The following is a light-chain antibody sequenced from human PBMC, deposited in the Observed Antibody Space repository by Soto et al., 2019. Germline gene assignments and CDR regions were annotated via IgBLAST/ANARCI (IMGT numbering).Light chain of an antibody. CDR3: GTWDSSLSALV. CDR2: DNN. Sequence: QSVLTQPPSVSAAPGQKVTISCSGSSSNIGNNYVSWYQQFPGTAPKLLIYDNNKRPSGIPDRFSVSKSGTSATLGITGLQTGDEADYYCGTWDSSLSALVFGGGTKVTVL. J-gene: IGLJ2*01. CDR1: SSNIGNNY. V-gene: IGLV1-51*01.